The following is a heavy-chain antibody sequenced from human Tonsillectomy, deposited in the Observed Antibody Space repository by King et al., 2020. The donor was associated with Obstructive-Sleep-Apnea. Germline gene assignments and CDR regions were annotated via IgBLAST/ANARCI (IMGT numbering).Heavy chain of an antibody. V-gene: IGHV3-23*04. Sequence: VQLVQSGGGLVQPGGSLRLSCAASGFTFRSFAVMWVRQAPGKGLEWGSSISGNGGSTYYAASAKGRFSIYRDNSKNTADLQMNSLRAEDTAVYYCAKGPFDYDPFDYWGQGTLVTVSS. CDR1: GFTFRSFA. CDR3: AKGPFDYDPFDY. CDR2: ISGNGGST. D-gene: IGHD4/OR15-4a*01. J-gene: IGHJ4*02.